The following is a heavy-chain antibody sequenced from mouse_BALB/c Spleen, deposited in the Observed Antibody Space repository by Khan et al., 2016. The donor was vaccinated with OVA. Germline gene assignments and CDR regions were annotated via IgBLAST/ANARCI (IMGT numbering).Heavy chain of an antibody. V-gene: IGHV1-19*01. CDR3: TRGYDSFAH. CDR1: GYSFTAYY. CDR2: MNPNTGNT. Sequence: VQLKQSGPDLVKPGASVKMSCKASGYSFTAYYINWVKLSQGQSLESIGRMNPNTGNTHYNQKFKDKALLIVDTSSSTAYMELRSLTSEDSAVYYCTRGYDSFAHWGQGTLVTVSA. J-gene: IGHJ3*01. D-gene: IGHD2-2*01.